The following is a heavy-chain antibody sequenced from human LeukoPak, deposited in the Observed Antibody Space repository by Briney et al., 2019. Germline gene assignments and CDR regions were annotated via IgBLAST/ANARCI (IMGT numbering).Heavy chain of an antibody. Sequence: GGSLRLSCAASGFTFSSYWMHWIRQTPGKGLEWLAYISGSGSDIYYADSVKGRFTISRDNAKNSLYLQMNSLRPEDTVLYYCSTDPRLLMYWGHGTLVTVSS. CDR2: ISGSGSDI. CDR3: STDPRLLMY. J-gene: IGHJ4*01. D-gene: IGHD2-8*01. CDR1: GFTFSSYW. V-gene: IGHV3-11*01.